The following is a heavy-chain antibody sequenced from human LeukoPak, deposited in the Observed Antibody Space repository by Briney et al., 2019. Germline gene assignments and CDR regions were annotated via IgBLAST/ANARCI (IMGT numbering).Heavy chain of an antibody. V-gene: IGHV3-30*04. CDR2: ISRDGSNR. Sequence: GRSLRLSCAASGFDFSSYVMHWVRQAPGKGLEWVAVISRDGSNRYYADSVKGRFTISRDNSVNTLDLQMNSLGGEDTAMYYCVRDISGEKSFDYWGQGILVTVSS. D-gene: IGHD3-10*01. CDR1: GFDFSSYV. J-gene: IGHJ4*02. CDR3: VRDISGEKSFDY.